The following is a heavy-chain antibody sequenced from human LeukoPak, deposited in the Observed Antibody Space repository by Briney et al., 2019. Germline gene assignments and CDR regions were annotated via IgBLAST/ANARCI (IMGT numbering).Heavy chain of an antibody. CDR1: GDSISYHNYY. V-gene: IGHV4-39*01. D-gene: IGHD6-19*01. CDR2: VYYTENT. J-gene: IGHJ3*01. CDR3: ARLRAMAGHRGGFDF. Sequence: SETLSLTCAVSGDSISYHNYYWDWIRQPPGKGLEWIGTVYYTENTYYNPSLKSRVAISVDTSKNQFSLQLTSMTAADTAVYYCARLRAMAGHRGGFDFWGRGTMVTVSS.